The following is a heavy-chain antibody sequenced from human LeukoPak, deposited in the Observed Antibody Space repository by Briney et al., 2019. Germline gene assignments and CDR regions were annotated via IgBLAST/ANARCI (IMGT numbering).Heavy chain of an antibody. CDR1: GFTFSSYA. V-gene: IGHV3-30-3*01. Sequence: GGSLRLSCAASGFTFSSYAMHWVRQAPGKGLEWVAVISYDGSNKYYAESVKGRFTISRDNSKSTLYLQMNSLRADDTAVYYCAKGWYCSGGSCYSGFHFDYWGQGILVAVSS. CDR3: AKGWYCSGGSCYSGFHFDY. CDR2: ISYDGSNK. J-gene: IGHJ4*02. D-gene: IGHD2-15*01.